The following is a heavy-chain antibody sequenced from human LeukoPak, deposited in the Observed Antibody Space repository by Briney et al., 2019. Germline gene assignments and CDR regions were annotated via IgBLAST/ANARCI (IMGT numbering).Heavy chain of an antibody. CDR3: ARATRTRYYDILTGYFPPYYYYYYMDV. Sequence: ASVKVSCKASGYTFTSYDINWVRQATGQGLEWMGWMNPNSGNTGYAQKFQGRVTMTRNTSISTAYMELSSLRSEDTAVYYCARATRTRYYDILTGYFPPYYYYYYMDVWGKGTTVTISS. V-gene: IGHV1-8*01. CDR2: MNPNSGNT. D-gene: IGHD3-9*01. CDR1: GYTFTSYD. J-gene: IGHJ6*03.